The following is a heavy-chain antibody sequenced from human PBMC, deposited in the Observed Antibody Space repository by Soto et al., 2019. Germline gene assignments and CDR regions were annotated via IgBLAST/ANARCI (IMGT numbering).Heavy chain of an antibody. J-gene: IGHJ4*02. D-gene: IGHD1-26*01. V-gene: IGHV1-69*01. CDR3: ARDSGRHPGGIEY. CDR1: GGTFSSYS. Sequence: QVQLVQSGTEEKKPGSSVKVSCKTSGGTFSSYSINWVRQAPGQGLEWMGEIIPIFGTANYAQKCQVRVTITEDESTSTAYMELSSLRSKYTAVYYCARDSGRHPGGIEYRGQGTLGTVSS. CDR2: IIPIFGTA.